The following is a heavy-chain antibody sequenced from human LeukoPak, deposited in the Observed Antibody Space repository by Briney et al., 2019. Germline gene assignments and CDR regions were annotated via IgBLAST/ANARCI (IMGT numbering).Heavy chain of an antibody. V-gene: IGHV4-39*07. J-gene: IGHJ4*02. Sequence: SETLSLTCAVSGGSISSSSYYWGWIRQPPGKGLEWIGSIYYSGSTYYNPSLKSRVTISVDTSKNQFSLKLSSVTAADTAVYYCARLGRGAAAGTPGLGVYYFDYWGQGTLVTVSS. D-gene: IGHD6-13*01. CDR1: GGSISSSSYY. CDR3: ARLGRGAAAGTPGLGVYYFDY. CDR2: IYYSGST.